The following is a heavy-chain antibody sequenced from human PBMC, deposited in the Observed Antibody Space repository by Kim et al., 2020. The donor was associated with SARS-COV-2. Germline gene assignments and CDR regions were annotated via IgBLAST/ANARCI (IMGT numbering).Heavy chain of an antibody. J-gene: IGHJ5*02. D-gene: IGHD6-13*01. CDR3: AISYSSSWYGSGFDP. Sequence: DSVKGRFTISRDNSKNSLYLQMNSLRTEDTALYYCAISYSSSWYGSGFDPWGQGTLVTVSS. V-gene: IGHV3-43*01.